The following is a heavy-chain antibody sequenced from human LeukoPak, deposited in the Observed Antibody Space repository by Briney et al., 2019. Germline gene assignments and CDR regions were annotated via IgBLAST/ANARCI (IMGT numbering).Heavy chain of an antibody. CDR1: GYTFATYW. CDR3: ARHILTGYQYYYYGMDV. Sequence: PGESLKISCKGSGYTFATYWIAWVRQMPGKGLEWMGIIYPGDSDTRYSPSFQGQVTISADKSISTAYLQWSSLKASDTAMYYCARHILTGYQYYYYGMDVWGQGTTVTVSS. V-gene: IGHV5-51*01. D-gene: IGHD3-9*01. J-gene: IGHJ6*02. CDR2: IYPGDSDT.